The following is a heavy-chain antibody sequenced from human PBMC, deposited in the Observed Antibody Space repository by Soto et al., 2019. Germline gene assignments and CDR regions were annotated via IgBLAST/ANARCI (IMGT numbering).Heavy chain of an antibody. J-gene: IGHJ3*02. CDR1: GGSISSYY. CDR3: ARQIDKHKLYYYGSGSTDAFDI. D-gene: IGHD3-10*01. V-gene: IGHV4-59*08. CDR2: IYYSGST. Sequence: SETLSLTCTVSGGSISSYYWSWIRQPPGKGLEWIGYIYYSGSTNYNPSLKSRVTISVDTSKNQFSLKVSSVTAADTAVYYCARQIDKHKLYYYGSGSTDAFDIWGQGTMVTVSS.